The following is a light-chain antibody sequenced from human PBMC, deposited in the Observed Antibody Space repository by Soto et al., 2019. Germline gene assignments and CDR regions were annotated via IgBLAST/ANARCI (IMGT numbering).Light chain of an antibody. CDR2: KAS. CDR1: QSISSW. Sequence: DIQMTQSPATLSASVGDRVTITCRASQSISSWLAWYQQKPGKAPKLLIYKASSLESGVPSRFSGNGSGTEFTLTISSLQPDDFATNYCQQYNSSPWTFGQGTKVEIK. CDR3: QQYNSSPWT. J-gene: IGKJ1*01. V-gene: IGKV1-5*03.